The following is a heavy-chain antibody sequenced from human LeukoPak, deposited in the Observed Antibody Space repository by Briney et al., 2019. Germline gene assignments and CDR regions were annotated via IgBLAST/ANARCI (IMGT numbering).Heavy chain of an antibody. D-gene: IGHD3-22*01. Sequence: ASVKVSCKASGYTFTSYDINWVRQATGQGLEWMGWMNPNSGNTGYAQKFQGRVTMTRNTSISTAYMELSSLRSEDTAVYYCARETYYYYDSSGYYINGGFDYWGQGTLVTVSS. J-gene: IGHJ4*02. V-gene: IGHV1-8*01. CDR2: MNPNSGNT. CDR1: GYTFTSYD. CDR3: ARETYYYYDSSGYYINGGFDY.